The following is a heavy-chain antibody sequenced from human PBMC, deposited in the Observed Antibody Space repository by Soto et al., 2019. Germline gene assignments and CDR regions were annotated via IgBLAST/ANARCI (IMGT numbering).Heavy chain of an antibody. CDR1: GASVSSGGYF. V-gene: IGHV4-30-2*01. Sequence: SETLSLACSVSGASVSSGGYFWTWIRQLPGKGLEWIGYIYHSGSTYYNPSLKSRVTISVDRSKNQFSLKLSSVTAADTAVYYCARVPTLWGQGTLVTVSS. CDR3: ARVPTL. J-gene: IGHJ4*02. CDR2: IYHSGST.